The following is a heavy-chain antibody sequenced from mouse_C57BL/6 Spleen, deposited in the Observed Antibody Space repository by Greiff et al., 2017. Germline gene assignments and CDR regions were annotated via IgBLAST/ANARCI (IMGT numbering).Heavy chain of an antibody. CDR3: AKNGDGSSLYAMDY. CDR1: GFSLTSYG. CDR2: IWRGGST. V-gene: IGHV2-5*01. D-gene: IGHD1-1*01. J-gene: IGHJ4*01. Sequence: VQLVESGPGLVQPSQSLSITCTVSGFSLTSYGVHWVRQSPGKGLEWLGVIWRGGSTDYNAAFMSRLSITKDNSKSQVFFKMNSLQADDTAIYYCAKNGDGSSLYAMDYWGQGTSVTVSS.